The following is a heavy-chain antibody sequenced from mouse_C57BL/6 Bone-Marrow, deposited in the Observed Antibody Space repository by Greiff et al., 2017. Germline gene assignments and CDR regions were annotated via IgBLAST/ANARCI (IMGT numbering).Heavy chain of an antibody. J-gene: IGHJ4*01. Sequence: EVKVVESGGGLVKPGGSLKLSCAASGFTFSSYAMSWVRQTPEKRLEWVATISDGGSYTYYPDNVKGRFTISRDNAKNNLYLQMSHLKSEDNAMYYCARDGWLLRNYAMDYWGQGTSVTVSS. V-gene: IGHV5-4*01. CDR3: ARDGWLLRNYAMDY. CDR1: GFTFSSYA. D-gene: IGHD2-3*01. CDR2: ISDGGSYT.